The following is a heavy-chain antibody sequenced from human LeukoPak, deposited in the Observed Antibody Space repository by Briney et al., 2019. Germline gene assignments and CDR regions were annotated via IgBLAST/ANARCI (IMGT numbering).Heavy chain of an antibody. CDR1: GFTFSSYS. Sequence: PGGSLRLSCAASGFTFSSYSMNWVRQAPGKGLEWVSYISSSSSTIYYADSVKGRFTISRDNAKNSLYLQMNSLRAEDTAVYYCARDPRIVGAYFDYWGQGTLSPSPQ. D-gene: IGHD1-26*01. V-gene: IGHV3-48*04. CDR2: ISSSSSTI. CDR3: ARDPRIVGAYFDY. J-gene: IGHJ4*02.